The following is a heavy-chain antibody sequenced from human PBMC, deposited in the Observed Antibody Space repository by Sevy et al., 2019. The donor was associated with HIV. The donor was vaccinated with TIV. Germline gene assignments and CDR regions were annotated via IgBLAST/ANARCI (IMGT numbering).Heavy chain of an antibody. CDR1: GFTFDDYG. CDR3: ARVARIVKSTPYHFDY. V-gene: IGHV3-20*04. CDR2: INWNGGGT. Sequence: GGSLRLSCAASGFTFDDYGMSWVRQAPGKGLEWVSGINWNGGGTAYADSVKGRFTISRDNARNSLYLQMNSLRAEDTAFYYCARVARIVKSTPYHFDYWGQGTLVTVSS. D-gene: IGHD2-21*01. J-gene: IGHJ4*02.